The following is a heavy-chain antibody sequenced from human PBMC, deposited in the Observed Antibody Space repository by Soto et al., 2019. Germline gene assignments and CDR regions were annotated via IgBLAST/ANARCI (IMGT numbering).Heavy chain of an antibody. Sequence: SETLSLTCAVSGGSISSGGYSWSWIRQPPGKGLEGIGYIYHSGSTYYNPSLKSRVTISVDRSRNQFSLKLSSVTAADKAVYYCARAGYDILTGYYPNWFDPWGQGTLVPSPQ. CDR2: IYHSGST. J-gene: IGHJ5*02. CDR3: ARAGYDILTGYYPNWFDP. CDR1: GGSISSGGYS. D-gene: IGHD3-9*01. V-gene: IGHV4-30-2*01.